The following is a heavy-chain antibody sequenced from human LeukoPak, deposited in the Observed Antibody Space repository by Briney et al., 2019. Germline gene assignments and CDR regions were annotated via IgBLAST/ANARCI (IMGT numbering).Heavy chain of an antibody. V-gene: IGHV1-2*02. CDR3: AREKLTGYCSSTSCSHNWFDP. CDR1: GYTFTSYG. Sequence: GASVKVSCKASGYTFTSYGISWVRQAPGQGLEWMGWINPNSGGTNYAQKFQGRVTMTRDTSISTAYMELSRLRSDDTAVYYCAREKLTGYCSSTSCSHNWFDPWGQGTLVTVSS. J-gene: IGHJ5*02. CDR2: INPNSGGT. D-gene: IGHD2-2*01.